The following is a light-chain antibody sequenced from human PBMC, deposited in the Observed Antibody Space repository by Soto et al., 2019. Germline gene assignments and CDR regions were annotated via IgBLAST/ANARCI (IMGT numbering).Light chain of an antibody. CDR3: QQYNNRPPVT. Sequence: EIVMTQSPATLSVSPGERATLSCRASQSVRSDLAWYQQKPGQAPRLLIYGASTRATGIPVRFSGSGSGTEFTLTISSLQSEDFAVSYCQQYNNRPPVTFGPGTTVDIK. CDR1: QSVRSD. J-gene: IGKJ3*01. V-gene: IGKV3-15*01. CDR2: GAS.